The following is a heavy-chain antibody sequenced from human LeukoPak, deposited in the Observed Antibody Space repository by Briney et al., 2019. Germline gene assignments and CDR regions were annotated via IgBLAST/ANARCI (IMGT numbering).Heavy chain of an antibody. D-gene: IGHD4-17*01. CDR2: IWYDGSNK. V-gene: IGHV3-33*01. Sequence: PGRSLRLSCAASGFTFSTYGMYWVRQAPGKGLEWVAVIWYDGSNKHYGDSVKGRFTISRDNSKNTLYLQMNSLRAEDTAVYYCARTTVTSYGIFDYWGQGTLDSLSS. J-gene: IGHJ4*02. CDR1: GFTFSTYG. CDR3: ARTTVTSYGIFDY.